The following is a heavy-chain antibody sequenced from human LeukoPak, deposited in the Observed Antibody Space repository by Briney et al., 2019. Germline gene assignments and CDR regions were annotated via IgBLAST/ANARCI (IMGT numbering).Heavy chain of an antibody. V-gene: IGHV3-21*01. Sequence: GGSLRLSCAASGFTFSSYSMDWVRQAPGKGLEWVSSISSSSSYIYYADSVKGRFTFSRDNAKNSLYLQMNSLRAEDTAVYYCARRARGVIIQKWQYYYMDVWGKGTTVTVSS. CDR2: ISSSSSYI. D-gene: IGHD3-10*01. CDR1: GFTFSSYS. CDR3: ARRARGVIIQKWQYYYMDV. J-gene: IGHJ6*03.